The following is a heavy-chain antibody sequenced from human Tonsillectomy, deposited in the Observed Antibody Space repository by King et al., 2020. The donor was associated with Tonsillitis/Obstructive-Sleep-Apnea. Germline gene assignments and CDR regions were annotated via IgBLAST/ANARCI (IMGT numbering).Heavy chain of an antibody. J-gene: IGHJ6*03. CDR2: ISGSGGNT. CDR1: GFTFSSYA. D-gene: IGHD3-22*01. V-gene: IGHV3-23*04. CDR3: AKSHVVNPSDYYYYYYMDV. Sequence: VQLVESGGGLVQPGGSLRLSCAVSGFTFSSYAMTWVRQAPGKGLEWVSAISGSGGNTYYTDSVKGRFTVSRDNSKNTPFLQINTLRDEDTAVYYCAKSHVVNPSDYYYYYYMDVWGKGTTVTVSS.